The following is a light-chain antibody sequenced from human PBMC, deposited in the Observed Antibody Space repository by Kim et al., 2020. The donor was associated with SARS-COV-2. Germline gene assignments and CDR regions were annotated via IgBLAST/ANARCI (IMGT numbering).Light chain of an antibody. CDR2: AAS. CDR1: QNIKNY. J-gene: IGKJ2*01. V-gene: IGKV1-39*01. CDR3: QQTYSTHYT. Sequence: ASVGDRVTITCRASQNIKNYLNWSQQKPWKAPPKLLIYAASSLQSGVPSRFSGSGSGTDFTLTISSLQPEDFATYYCQQTYSTHYTFGQGTKLEIK.